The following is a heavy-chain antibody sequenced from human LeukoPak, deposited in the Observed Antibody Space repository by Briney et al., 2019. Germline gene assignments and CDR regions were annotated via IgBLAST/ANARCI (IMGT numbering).Heavy chain of an antibody. J-gene: IGHJ4*02. CDR3: ARDLPYYDFWSGYPDY. Sequence: GGSLRLSCAASGFTFSSYAMHWVRQAPGKGLEWVAVISYDGSNKYYADSVKGRFTISRDNSKNTLYLQMNSLRAEDTAVYYCARDLPYYDFWSGYPDYWGQGTLVTVSS. CDR1: GFTFSSYA. D-gene: IGHD3-3*01. V-gene: IGHV3-30-3*01. CDR2: ISYDGSNK.